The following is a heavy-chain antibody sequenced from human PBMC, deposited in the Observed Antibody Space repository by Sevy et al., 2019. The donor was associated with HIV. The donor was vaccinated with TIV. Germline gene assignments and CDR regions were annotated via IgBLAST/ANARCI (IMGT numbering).Heavy chain of an antibody. CDR3: ARGRAPDNGRYYFDS. CDR1: GYIFGIYD. Sequence: ASVKVSCKASGYIFGIYDISWVRQAPGQGLQWMGWINPDSGDTNYAQKLLGRVTMTTDTSTRTSYMELSSLTSDDAGVYYCARGRAPDNGRYYFDSWAQGTLVTVSS. J-gene: IGHJ4*02. D-gene: IGHD1-26*01. V-gene: IGHV1-18*01. CDR2: INPDSGDT.